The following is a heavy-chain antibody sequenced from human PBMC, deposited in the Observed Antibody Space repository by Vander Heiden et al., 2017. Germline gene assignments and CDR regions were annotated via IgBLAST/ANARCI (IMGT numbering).Heavy chain of an antibody. Sequence: QVQLVESGGGVVQPGRSLRLSRAASGFPFSSYAMHWVRQAPGKGLEWVAVISYDGSNKYYADSVKGRFTISRDNSKNTLYLQMNSLRAEDTAVYYCARGLEYYDSSGYQTLGYWGQGTLVTVSS. CDR2: ISYDGSNK. CDR1: GFPFSSYA. CDR3: ARGLEYYDSSGYQTLGY. V-gene: IGHV3-30-3*01. D-gene: IGHD3-22*01. J-gene: IGHJ4*02.